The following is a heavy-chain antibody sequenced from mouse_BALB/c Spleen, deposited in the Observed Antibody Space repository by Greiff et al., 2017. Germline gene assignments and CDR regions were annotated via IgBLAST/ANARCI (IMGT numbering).Heavy chain of an antibody. CDR1: GYTFTSYW. CDR2: IYPGNSDT. CDR3: TRQGREHYYGYDY. V-gene: IGHV1-5*01. J-gene: IGHJ2*01. D-gene: IGHD1-2*01. Sequence: EVQLQQSGTVLARPGASVKMSCKASGYTFTSYWMHWVKQRPGQGLEWIGAIYPGNSDTSYNQKFKGKAKLTAVTSTSTAYMELSSLTNEDSAVYYCTRQGREHYYGYDYWGQGTTLTVSS.